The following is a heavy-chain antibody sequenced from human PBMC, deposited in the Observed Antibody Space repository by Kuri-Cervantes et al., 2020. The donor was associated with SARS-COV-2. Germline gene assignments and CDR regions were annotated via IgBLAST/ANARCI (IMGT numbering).Heavy chain of an antibody. V-gene: IGHV3-48*02. J-gene: IGHJ6*02. D-gene: IGHD3-9*01. CDR2: ISSSGSTI. CDR3: ARDGIITISYYYYYGMDV. CDR1: GFTFSSYS. Sequence: GGSLRLSCATSGFTFSSYSMNWVRQAPGKGLEWVSYISSSGSTIYYADSVKGRFTISRDNAKNSLYLQMNSLRDEDTAVYYCARDGIITISYYYYYGMDVWGQGTTVTVSS.